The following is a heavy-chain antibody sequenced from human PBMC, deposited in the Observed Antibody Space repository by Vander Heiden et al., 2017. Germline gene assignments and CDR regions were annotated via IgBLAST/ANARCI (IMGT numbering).Heavy chain of an antibody. CDR3: ARAQIAARRGMDV. CDR2: SSSRGSPI. Sequence: QVQLVESGGGLVKPGGSLRLSCAASGFTFSDYYMSWIRQDPGKGLEWVSYSSSRGSPIYYADSVKGRFTISRDNAKNSLYLQMISLRAEDTAVYYCARAQIAARRGMDVWGQGTTVTVSS. J-gene: IGHJ6*02. D-gene: IGHD6-6*01. V-gene: IGHV3-11*01. CDR1: GFTFSDYY.